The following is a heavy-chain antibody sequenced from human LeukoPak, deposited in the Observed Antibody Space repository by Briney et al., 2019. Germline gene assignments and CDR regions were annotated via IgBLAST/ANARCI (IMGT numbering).Heavy chain of an antibody. Sequence: SETLSLTCTVSGGSISSSSYNWGWIRQPPGKGLEWIGSIYYSGSTYYNPSLKSRVTISVDTSKNQFSLKLSSVTAADTAVYYCARLGGGYFDWPYLYYFDYWGQGTLVTVSS. CDR1: GGSISSSSYN. CDR3: ARLGGGYFDWPYLYYFDY. V-gene: IGHV4-39*01. CDR2: IYYSGST. D-gene: IGHD3-9*01. J-gene: IGHJ4*02.